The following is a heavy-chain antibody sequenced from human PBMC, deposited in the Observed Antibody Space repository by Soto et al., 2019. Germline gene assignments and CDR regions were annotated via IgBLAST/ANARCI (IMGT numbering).Heavy chain of an antibody. J-gene: IGHJ3*01. Sequence: EVQLLEPGGGLVQPGGSLRLSCAASGFTFSSFFMSWVRQAPGKGLDWVSGIGANGGGTYYADSVKGRFIISRDNSKNTQYPQMNSLRAEDTAVYYCERHPNGDYLGAFDFWGQKTMVTVTS. D-gene: IGHD4-17*01. CDR3: ERHPNGDYLGAFDF. CDR2: IGANGGGT. CDR1: GFTFSSFF. V-gene: IGHV3-23*01.